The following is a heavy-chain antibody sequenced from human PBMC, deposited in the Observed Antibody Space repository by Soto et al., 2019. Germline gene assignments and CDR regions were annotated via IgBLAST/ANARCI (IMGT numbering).Heavy chain of an antibody. J-gene: IGHJ6*02. CDR2: IYHSGST. CDR1: GGFISSGGYY. CDR3: ARERCSTGCPMDV. D-gene: IGHD2-2*01. Sequence: SETLSLTCTVSGGFISSGGYYWAWIRQHPGKGLEWIGYIYHSGSTYYNPSLKRRVTISVDTSENQFSLRLSSVTAADTAMYYCARERCSTGCPMDVWGQGATVTVSS. V-gene: IGHV4-31*03.